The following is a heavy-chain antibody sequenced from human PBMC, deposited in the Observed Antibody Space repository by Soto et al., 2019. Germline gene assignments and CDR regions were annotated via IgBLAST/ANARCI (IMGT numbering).Heavy chain of an antibody. CDR2: IKEDGSEK. CDR1: GFILRNYW. V-gene: IGHV3-7*01. D-gene: IGHD2-15*01. J-gene: IGHJ3*02. Sequence: GGSLRLSCADSGFILRNYWMSWVRQAPGMGLQWVASIKEDGSEKYYVDPVKGRFTISRENAKNSLYLQMNSLRAEDTAVYYCARVSIKLPAGNDAFDIWGQGTMVTVSS. CDR3: ARVSIKLPAGNDAFDI.